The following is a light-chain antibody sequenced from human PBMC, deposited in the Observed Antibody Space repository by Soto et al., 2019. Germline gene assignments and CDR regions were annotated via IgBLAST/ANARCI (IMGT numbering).Light chain of an antibody. CDR1: QSISNW. J-gene: IGKJ1*01. V-gene: IGKV1-5*01. CDR2: DAS. CDR3: QQSYSLRGT. Sequence: DIQMTQSPSTLSASVGDRVTITCRASQSISNWLAWYQQKPGKAPNLLIFDASSLESGVPSRFSGSGSGTDFTLTISSLQPEDFATYFCQQSYSLRGTFGQGTKVDI.